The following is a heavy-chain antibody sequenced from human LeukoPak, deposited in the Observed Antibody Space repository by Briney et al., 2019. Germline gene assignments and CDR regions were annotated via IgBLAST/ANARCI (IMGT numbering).Heavy chain of an antibody. D-gene: IGHD2-15*01. CDR2: ISSSSSTV. CDR1: GFTFSTCS. Sequence: GGSLRLSCAASGFTFSTCSMNWVRQAPGKGLEWVSDISSSSSTVYYADSVKGRFTISRDNAKNSLYLQMNSLRAEDTAVYYCATDRGGYFDLWGQGTLVTVSS. J-gene: IGHJ4*02. CDR3: ATDRGGYFDL. V-gene: IGHV3-48*01.